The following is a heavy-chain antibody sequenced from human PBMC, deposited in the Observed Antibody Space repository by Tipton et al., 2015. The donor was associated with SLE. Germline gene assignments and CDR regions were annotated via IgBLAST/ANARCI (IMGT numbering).Heavy chain of an antibody. Sequence: LRLSCTVSGGSISSGSYYWSWIRQPAGKGLEWIGYIYTSGSTYYNPSLKSRVTISVDTSKNQFSLKLSSVTAADTAVYYCARDNPRGDAFDIWGQGTMVTVSS. CDR1: GGSISSGSYY. D-gene: IGHD1-14*01. CDR2: IYTSGST. V-gene: IGHV4-61*09. CDR3: ARDNPRGDAFDI. J-gene: IGHJ3*02.